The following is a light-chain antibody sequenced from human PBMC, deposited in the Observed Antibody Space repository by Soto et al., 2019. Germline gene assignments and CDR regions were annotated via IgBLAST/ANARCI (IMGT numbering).Light chain of an antibody. CDR3: QQYASSQWT. J-gene: IGKJ1*01. Sequence: EIVLTQSPGTLSLSPGERVTLSCRASQSVGTSWLAWYQQKPGQSPRLLIYSTSSRATGIPDRFSGSGSETELALTISRLEPEDSAVYYCQQYASSQWTFGQGTKVEIK. CDR2: STS. CDR1: QSVGTSW. V-gene: IGKV3-20*01.